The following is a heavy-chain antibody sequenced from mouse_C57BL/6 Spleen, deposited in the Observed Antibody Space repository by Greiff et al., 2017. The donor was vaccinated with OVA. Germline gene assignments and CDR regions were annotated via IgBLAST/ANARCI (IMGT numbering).Heavy chain of an antibody. Sequence: EVKLVESGGGLVKPGGSLKLSCAASGFTFSDYGMHWVRQAPEKGLEWVAYISSGSSTIYYADTVKGRFTLSRDNAKNNLFLQMTSLRSEDTAMYYCARGNYYGVRGGFDYWGQGTTLTVSS. V-gene: IGHV5-17*01. CDR1: GFTFSDYG. CDR2: ISSGSSTI. J-gene: IGHJ2*01. CDR3: ARGNYYGVRGGFDY. D-gene: IGHD1-1*01.